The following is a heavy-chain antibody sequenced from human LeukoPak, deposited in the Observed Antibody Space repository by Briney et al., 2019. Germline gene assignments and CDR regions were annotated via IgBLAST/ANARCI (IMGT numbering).Heavy chain of an antibody. V-gene: IGHV4-34*01. CDR3: ARGQWFRAF. J-gene: IGHJ4*02. Sequence: GSLRLSCAASGFTFSEYAMHWVRQAPGKGLEWIGEIHYSGSATYNPSLKSRVTISVDTSKNQFSLKMNSVTAADTAVYYCARGQWFRAFWSRGTPVTVSS. CDR2: IHYSGSA. CDR1: GFTFSEYA. D-gene: IGHD3-10*01.